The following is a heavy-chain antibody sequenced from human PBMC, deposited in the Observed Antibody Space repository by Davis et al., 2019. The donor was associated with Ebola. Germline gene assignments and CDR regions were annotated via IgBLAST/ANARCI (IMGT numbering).Heavy chain of an antibody. CDR3: ATPSVRCPLGY. D-gene: IGHD4-17*01. J-gene: IGHJ4*02. Sequence: PGGSLRLSCKASGGTFSSYAISWVRQAPGQGLEWMGGIIPIFGTANYAQKFQGRVTITADKYTSTAYMELSSLRSEDTAVYYCATPSVRCPLGYWGQGTLVTVSS. CDR1: GGTFSSYA. CDR2: IIPIFGTA. V-gene: IGHV1-69*06.